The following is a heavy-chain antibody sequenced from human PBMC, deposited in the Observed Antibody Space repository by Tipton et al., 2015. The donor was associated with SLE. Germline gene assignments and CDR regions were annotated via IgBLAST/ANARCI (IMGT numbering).Heavy chain of an antibody. V-gene: IGHV3-23*01. CDR2: LSGGGVSI. Sequence: SLRLSCAASGFNIDDYAINWVRQAPGKGLEWVSVLSGGGVSIYYADSVKGRFTMSRDKSKSSLYLQMNSLRAEDTAVYYCAKTVGASLANDFWGQGTLVTVSS. CDR3: AKTVGASLANDF. CDR1: GFNIDDYA. D-gene: IGHD1-26*01. J-gene: IGHJ4*02.